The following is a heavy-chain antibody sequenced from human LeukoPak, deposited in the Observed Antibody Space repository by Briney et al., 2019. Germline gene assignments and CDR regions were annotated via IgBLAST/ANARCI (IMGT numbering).Heavy chain of an antibody. D-gene: IGHD3-10*01. J-gene: IGHJ4*02. CDR3: AVKYGSGSYYIDY. CDR2: FDPEDGET. CDR1: GYTLTELS. V-gene: IGHV1-24*01. Sequence: ASVKVSRKVSGYTLTELSMHWVRQAPGKGLEWMGGFDPEDGETIYAQKFQGRVTMTEDTSTDTAYMELSSLRSEDTAVYYCAVKYGSGSYYIDYWGQGTLVTVSS.